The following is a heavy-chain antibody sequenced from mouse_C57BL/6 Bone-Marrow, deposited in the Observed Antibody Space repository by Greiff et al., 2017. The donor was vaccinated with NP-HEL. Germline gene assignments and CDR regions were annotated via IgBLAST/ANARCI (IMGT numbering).Heavy chain of an antibody. CDR1: GFTFSDAW. J-gene: IGHJ4*01. Sequence: EVQLVESGGGLVQPGGSMKLSCAASGFTFSDAWMDWVRQSPEKGLEWVAEIRNKANNHATYYAESVKGRFTISKADSNISVYLQMNSLRAEDTVIYYCHYYGSSSYYYAMDYWGQGTSVTVSS. CDR2: IRNKANNHAT. CDR3: HYYGSSSYYYAMDY. V-gene: IGHV6-6*01. D-gene: IGHD1-1*01.